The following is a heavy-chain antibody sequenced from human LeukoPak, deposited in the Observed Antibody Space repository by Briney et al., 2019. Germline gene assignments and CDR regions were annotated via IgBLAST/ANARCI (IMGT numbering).Heavy chain of an antibody. Sequence: AGGSLRLSCAASGFTFSRYWMSWIRQAPGKGLEWVANIKQDGSEKYYVASVKGRFTIARDNAKNSLYLQMDSLRAEDTAVYYCARVNPLMAPGAFDIWGQGTMVTVSS. CDR2: IKQDGSEK. V-gene: IGHV3-7*01. J-gene: IGHJ3*02. D-gene: IGHD2-8*01. CDR3: ARVNPLMAPGAFDI. CDR1: GFTFSRYW.